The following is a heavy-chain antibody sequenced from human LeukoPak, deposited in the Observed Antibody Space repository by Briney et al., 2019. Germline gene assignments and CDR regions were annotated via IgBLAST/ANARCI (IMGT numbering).Heavy chain of an antibody. V-gene: IGHV1-2*06. J-gene: IGHJ4*02. CDR2: INPNSGGT. Sequence: ASVKVSCKASGYTFTGYYMHWVRQAPGQGLEWMGRINPNSGGTNYAQKFQGRVTMTRDTSISTAYMELSRLRSDDTAVYYCARDEYCSGGSSYSGDYWGQGTLVTVSS. CDR1: GYTFTGYY. D-gene: IGHD2-15*01. CDR3: ARDEYCSGGSSYSGDY.